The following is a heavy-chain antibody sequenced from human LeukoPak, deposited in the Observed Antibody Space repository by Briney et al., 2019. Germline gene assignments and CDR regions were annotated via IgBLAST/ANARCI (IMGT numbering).Heavy chain of an antibody. V-gene: IGHV3-30*04. CDR3: ARYHYDFWSGYSTNDAFDI. J-gene: IGHJ3*02. Sequence: GGSLRLSCAASGFTFSSYVMHWVRQAPGKGLEWVAVISYDGSNIYYADSVKGRFTISRDNSKNTLYLQMNSLRAEDTAVYYCARYHYDFWSGYSTNDAFDIWGQGTMVTVSS. D-gene: IGHD3-3*01. CDR1: GFTFSSYV. CDR2: ISYDGSNI.